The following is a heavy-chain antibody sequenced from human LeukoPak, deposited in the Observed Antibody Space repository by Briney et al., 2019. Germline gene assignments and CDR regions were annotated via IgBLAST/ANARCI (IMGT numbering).Heavy chain of an antibody. CDR2: IGNSGGGT. Sequence: QPGGSLRLSCAASGFSFSNNAMSWVRQAPGNGLEWVSAIGNSGGGTYYADSLQGRFTISRDNSKNTLYLQMNSLRAEETAVYYCVKRYCSGDTCYSAFDYWGHGTLVTVSS. CDR1: GFSFSNNA. J-gene: IGHJ4*01. D-gene: IGHD2-15*01. CDR3: VKRYCSGDTCYSAFDY. V-gene: IGHV3-23*01.